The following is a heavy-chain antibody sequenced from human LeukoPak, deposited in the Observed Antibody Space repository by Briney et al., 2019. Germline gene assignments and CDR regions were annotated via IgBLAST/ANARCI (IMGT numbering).Heavy chain of an antibody. CDR2: ISGSGGST. D-gene: IGHD3-22*01. V-gene: IGHV3-23*01. CDR1: GFTFSSYA. Sequence: GGSLRLSCAASGFTFSSYAMSWVRQAPGKGLEWVSAISGSGGSTYYADSVKGRFTISRDNSKNTLYLQMNSLRAEDTAVYYCAKDQYYYDSSGSFDYRGQGTLVTVSS. CDR3: AKDQYYYDSSGSFDY. J-gene: IGHJ4*02.